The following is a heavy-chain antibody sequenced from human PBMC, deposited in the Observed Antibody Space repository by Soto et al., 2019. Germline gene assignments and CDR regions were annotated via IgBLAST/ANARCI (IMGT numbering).Heavy chain of an antibody. CDR2: MNPNSGNT. V-gene: IGHV1-8*01. CDR1: GYTFTSYD. D-gene: IGHD2-15*01. J-gene: IGHJ6*02. CDR3: ARDARPFADTVMDV. Sequence: ASVKVSCKASGYTFTSYDINWVRQATGQGLEWMGWMNPNSGNTGYAQKFQGRVTMTRDTSTSTVYMELSSLRSEDTAVYYCARDARPFADTVMDVWGQGTKVTVSS.